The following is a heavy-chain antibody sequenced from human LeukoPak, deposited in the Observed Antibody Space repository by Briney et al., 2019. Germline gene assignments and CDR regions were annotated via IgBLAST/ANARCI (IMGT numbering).Heavy chain of an antibody. CDR1: GFTFDDYA. V-gene: IGHV3-9*01. J-gene: IGHJ6*03. CDR3: AKAPRFGDHAAEYFYYYMDV. CDR2: ISWNSGSI. Sequence: PGGSLRLSCAASGFTFDDYAMHWVRQAPGKGLEWVSGISWNSGSIGYADSVKGRFTISRDNAKNSLYLQMNSLRVDDTAVYYCAKAPRFGDHAAEYFYYYMDVWAKGPRSPSP. D-gene: IGHD3-16*01.